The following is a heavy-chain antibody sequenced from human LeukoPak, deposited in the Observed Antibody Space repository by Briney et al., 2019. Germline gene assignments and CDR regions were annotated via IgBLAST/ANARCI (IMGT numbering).Heavy chain of an antibody. V-gene: IGHV3-9*03. Sequence: PGRSLRLSCAASGFTFDDYAMHWVRQAPGKGLEWVSGISWNSGSIGYADSVKGRFTISRDNAKNSLYLQMSSLRAEDMALYYCAKSGAAGTYYFDYWGQGTLVTVSS. D-gene: IGHD6-13*01. CDR3: AKSGAAGTYYFDY. J-gene: IGHJ4*02. CDR2: ISWNSGSI. CDR1: GFTFDDYA.